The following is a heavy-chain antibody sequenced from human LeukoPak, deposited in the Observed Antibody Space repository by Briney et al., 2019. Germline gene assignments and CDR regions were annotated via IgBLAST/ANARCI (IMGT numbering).Heavy chain of an antibody. J-gene: IGHJ1*01. CDR2: ITPMFGTA. D-gene: IGHD3-9*01. CDR3: ARDSSEFRSLIFH. V-gene: IGHV1-69*13. Sequence: ASVKVSCKASGYTFTGYYMHWVRQAPGQGLEWMGGITPMFGTAKYAQKFQGGVTITADESTSTAYMELSSLRSEDTAVYYCARDSSEFRSLIFHWGQGTLVTVSS. CDR1: GYTFTGYY.